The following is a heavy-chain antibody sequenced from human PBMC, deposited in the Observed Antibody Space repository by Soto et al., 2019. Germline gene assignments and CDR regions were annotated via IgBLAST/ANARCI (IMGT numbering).Heavy chain of an antibody. CDR3: AIDAQEFGGYQLRSRYFDL. Sequence: ASVKVSCKASGYTFTGYYMHWVRQAPGQGLEWMGWINPNSGGTNYAQKFQGRVTMTRDTSISTAYMELSSLRSEDTAVYYCAIDAQEFGGYQLRSRYFDLWGRGTLVTVSS. CDR1: GYTFTGYY. CDR2: INPNSGGT. J-gene: IGHJ2*01. V-gene: IGHV1-2*02. D-gene: IGHD2-2*01.